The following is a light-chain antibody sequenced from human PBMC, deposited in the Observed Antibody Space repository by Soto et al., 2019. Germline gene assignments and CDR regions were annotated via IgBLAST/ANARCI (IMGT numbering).Light chain of an antibody. J-gene: IGKJ4*01. CDR2: AAS. CDR1: QNIGTY. Sequence: DFQVTQSPSSLSASVGDRVTITCRASQNIGTYLNWYPQKPGKAPELLIYAASNLQGGVPSRFSGSGSGTDFTLAINTLQPEDFASYSCQETYSTPGLTFGGGTKVEIK. CDR3: QETYSTPGLT. V-gene: IGKV1-39*01.